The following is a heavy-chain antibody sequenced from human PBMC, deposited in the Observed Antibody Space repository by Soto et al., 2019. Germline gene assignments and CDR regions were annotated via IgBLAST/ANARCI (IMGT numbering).Heavy chain of an antibody. Sequence: EVQLVESGGGLVQPGRSLRLSCAASGFTFNDFAMHWVRQAPGKGLEWVASIDWNGANIAYAVSVEGRFTITRDNVKNSLFLQMTSLRAEDTAFYFCARDSGIVAAGRFSFDPRGQGTLVTVSS. CDR1: GFTFNDFA. D-gene: IGHD6-13*01. CDR2: IDWNGANI. J-gene: IGHJ5*02. V-gene: IGHV3-9*01. CDR3: ARDSGIVAAGRFSFDP.